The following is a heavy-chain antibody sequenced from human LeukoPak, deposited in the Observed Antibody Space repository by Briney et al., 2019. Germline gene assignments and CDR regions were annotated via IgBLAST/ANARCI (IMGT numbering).Heavy chain of an antibody. CDR1: GGTFSSYY. CDR2: IIPIFGTA. J-gene: IGHJ6*02. V-gene: IGHV1-69*13. Sequence: SVKVSCKASGGTFSSYYISWVRQAPGQGLEWMGGIIPIFGTANYAQKFQGRVTITADESTSTASMELSSLRSEDTAVYYCARKGDDYYGMDVWGQGTTVTVSS. CDR3: ARKGDDYYGMDV.